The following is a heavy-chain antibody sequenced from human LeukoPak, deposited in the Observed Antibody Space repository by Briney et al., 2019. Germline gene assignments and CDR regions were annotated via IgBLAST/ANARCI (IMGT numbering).Heavy chain of an antibody. V-gene: IGHV1-69*13. D-gene: IGHD6-13*01. Sequence: GASVKVSCKVSGYTLTELSMHWVRQAPGQGLEWMGGIIPIFGTANYAQKFQGRVTITADESTSTAHMELSRLRSDDTAVYYCARDREQQPISNGDAFDIWGQGTMVTVSS. CDR2: IIPIFGTA. CDR1: GYTLTELS. CDR3: ARDREQQPISNGDAFDI. J-gene: IGHJ3*02.